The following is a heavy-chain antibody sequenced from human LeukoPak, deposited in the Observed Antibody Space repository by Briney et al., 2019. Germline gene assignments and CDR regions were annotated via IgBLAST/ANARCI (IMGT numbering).Heavy chain of an antibody. CDR3: ATDSGIAVAGTFNPLMIRGLDY. V-gene: IGHV1-18*04. J-gene: IGHJ4*02. D-gene: IGHD6-19*01. Sequence: ASVKVSCKASGYTFTCYYMHRVRQAPGQGLEWMGWISAYNGNTNYAQKLQGRVTMTTDTSTSTAYMDLRMLRPDDTAVSYFATDSGIAVAGTFNPLMIRGLDYWGQGTLVTVSS. CDR2: ISAYNGNT. CDR1: GYTFTCYY.